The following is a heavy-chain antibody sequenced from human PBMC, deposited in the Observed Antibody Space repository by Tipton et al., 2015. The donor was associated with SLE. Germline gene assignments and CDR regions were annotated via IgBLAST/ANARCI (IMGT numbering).Heavy chain of an antibody. D-gene: IGHD2-21*01. J-gene: IGHJ4*02. V-gene: IGHV4-38-2*01. CDR3: ARRRFQSASDY. CDR1: GYSISSGYY. Sequence: TLSLTCAVSGYSISSGYYWAWIRQPPGKGLEWIGTIYHSGSTYYNPSLKSRVTMSVDTSMNQFSLKLNSVTAADTAVYYCARRRFQSASDYWGQGTLVSVSS. CDR2: IYHSGST.